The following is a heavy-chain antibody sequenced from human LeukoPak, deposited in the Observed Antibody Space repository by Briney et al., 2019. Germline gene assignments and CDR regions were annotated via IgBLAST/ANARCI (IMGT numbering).Heavy chain of an antibody. J-gene: IGHJ4*02. V-gene: IGHV1-69*11. CDR2: IIPILGTA. CDR3: ARGDYYDSSGYYRHFDY. D-gene: IGHD3-22*01. Sequence: GASVKVSCKASGGTFSSYAISWVRQAPGQGLEWMGRIIPILGTANYAQKFQGRVTITTDESTSTAYMELSSLRSEDTAVYYCARGDYYDSSGYYRHFDYWGQGTLVTVSS. CDR1: GGTFSSYA.